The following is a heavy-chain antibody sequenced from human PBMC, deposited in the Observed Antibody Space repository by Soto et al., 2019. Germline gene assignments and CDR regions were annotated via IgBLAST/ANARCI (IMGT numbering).Heavy chain of an antibody. J-gene: IGHJ4*02. Sequence: GSLRLSCAASGFSFSTYTMTWGRQAPGKGLDWVSSVGGSGDGTYYADSVKGRFTISRDNSKNTLYLQMNSLRAEDTAIYYCANAREVTLVRISLAQWGKGTLVTVSS. CDR2: VGGSGDGT. D-gene: IGHD3-10*01. CDR3: ANAREVTLVRISLAQ. CDR1: GFSFSTYT. V-gene: IGHV3-23*01.